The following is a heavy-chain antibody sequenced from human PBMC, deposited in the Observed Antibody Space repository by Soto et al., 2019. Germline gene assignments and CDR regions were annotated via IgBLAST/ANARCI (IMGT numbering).Heavy chain of an antibody. V-gene: IGHV3-30-3*01. J-gene: IGHJ3*02. CDR3: ARSGPSGYQDAFDI. D-gene: IGHD2-2*01. Sequence: GGSLRLSCAASGFTFSSYAMHWVRQAPGKGLEWVAVISYDGSNKYYADSVKGRFTISRDNSKNTLYLQMNSLRAEDTAVYYCARSGPSGYQDAFDIWGQGTMVTVSS. CDR2: ISYDGSNK. CDR1: GFTFSSYA.